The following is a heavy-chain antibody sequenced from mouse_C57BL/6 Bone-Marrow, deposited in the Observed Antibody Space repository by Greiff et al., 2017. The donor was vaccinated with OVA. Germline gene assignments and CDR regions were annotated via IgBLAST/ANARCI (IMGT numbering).Heavy chain of an antibody. CDR3: AREGIYYYGSWYFDV. Sequence: QVQLQQPGAELVKPGASVKMSCKASGYTFTSYLITWVKQRPGQGLEWIGDIYPGSGSTNYNEKFKSKATLTVDTSSSTAYMQLSSLTSEDSAVYYCAREGIYYYGSWYFDVWGTGTTVTVSS. J-gene: IGHJ1*03. D-gene: IGHD1-1*01. V-gene: IGHV1-55*01. CDR1: GYTFTSYL. CDR2: IYPGSGST.